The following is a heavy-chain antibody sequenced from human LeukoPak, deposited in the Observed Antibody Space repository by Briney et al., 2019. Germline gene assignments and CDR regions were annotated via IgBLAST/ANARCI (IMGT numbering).Heavy chain of an antibody. D-gene: IGHD3-16*02. V-gene: IGHV1-18*04. CDR2: ISAYNGNT. CDR1: GYTFTSYG. Sequence: GASVKVSCKASGYTFTSYGISWVRQAPGEGLEWMGGISAYNGNTNYAQKLQGRVTMTTDTSTSTDYMELRSLRSDDTAVYYCARFIESSAYDYVWGSYRSSYGMDVWGKGTTVTVSS. CDR3: ARFIESSAYDYVWGSYRSSYGMDV. J-gene: IGHJ6*04.